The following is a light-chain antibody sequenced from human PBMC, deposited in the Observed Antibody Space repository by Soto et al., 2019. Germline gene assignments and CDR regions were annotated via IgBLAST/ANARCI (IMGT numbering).Light chain of an antibody. CDR3: SSYTSSGFYV. V-gene: IGLV2-14*01. CDR2: DVS. J-gene: IGLJ1*01. CDR1: SSDGSGYNY. Sequence: QSVLTQPASVSESPGQSITISYSGTSSDGSGYNYVSWYQQHTGKAPKLMIYDVSDRPSVVCSRFSGSKSGNTASLTISGPQAEDAAEYYCSSYTSSGFYVFGTGTKVTGL.